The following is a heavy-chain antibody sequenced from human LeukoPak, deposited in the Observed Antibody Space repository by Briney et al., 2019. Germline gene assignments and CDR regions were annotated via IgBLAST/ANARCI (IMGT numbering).Heavy chain of an antibody. Sequence: PSETLSLTCTVSGGSISSYYWSWIRQPAGKGLEWIGRIYTSGSTNYSPSVKSRVTMSVDTSKNQYSLKLSSVTAADTAVYYCARERGYYYDSSGYYFGWFDPWGQGTLVTVSS. CDR3: ARERGYYYDSSGYYFGWFDP. CDR2: IYTSGST. D-gene: IGHD3-22*01. CDR1: GGSISSYY. V-gene: IGHV4-4*07. J-gene: IGHJ5*02.